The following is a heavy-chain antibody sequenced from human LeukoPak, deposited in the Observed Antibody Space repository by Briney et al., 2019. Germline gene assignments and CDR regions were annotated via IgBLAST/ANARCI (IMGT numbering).Heavy chain of an antibody. Sequence: AASVTVSCKASGYTFTNNDINWVRQAPGQGIEWMGWVSPDSGDTGYAPNFRGRVTMTTDTSINTAYMELTSLTSEDTAIYYCTRGRAAGDWGQGTLVTVSS. CDR2: VSPDSGDT. J-gene: IGHJ4*02. D-gene: IGHD6-19*01. V-gene: IGHV1-8*01. CDR3: TRGRAAGD. CDR1: GYTFTNND.